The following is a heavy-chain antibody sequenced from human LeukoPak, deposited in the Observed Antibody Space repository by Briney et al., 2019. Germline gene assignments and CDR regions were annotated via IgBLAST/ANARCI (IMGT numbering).Heavy chain of an antibody. CDR2: ISSSSSYI. CDR3: ARVPSIVVVPAATPSDY. D-gene: IGHD2-2*02. J-gene: IGHJ4*02. V-gene: IGHV3-21*01. CDR1: GFTVSSNY. Sequence: GGSLRLSCAASGFTVSSNYMSWVREAPGNGLEWVSSISSSSSYIYYADSVKGRFTISRDNAKNSLYLQMNSLRAEDTAVYYCARVPSIVVVPAATPSDYWGQGTLVTVSS.